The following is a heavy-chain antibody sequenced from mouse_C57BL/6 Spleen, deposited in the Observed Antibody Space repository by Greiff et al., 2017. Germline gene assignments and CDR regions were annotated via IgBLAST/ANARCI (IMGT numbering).Heavy chain of an antibody. V-gene: IGHV1-53*01. Sequence: VQLQQPGTELVKPGASVKLSCKASGYTFTSYWMHWVKQRPGQGLEWIGNINPSNGGTNYNEKFKSKATLTVDKSSSTAYMQLSSLTSEDSTVYYCARSSSYLYYFDYWGQGTTLTVSS. CDR1: GYTFTSYW. CDR3: ARSSSYLYYFDY. D-gene: IGHD1-1*01. J-gene: IGHJ2*01. CDR2: INPSNGGT.